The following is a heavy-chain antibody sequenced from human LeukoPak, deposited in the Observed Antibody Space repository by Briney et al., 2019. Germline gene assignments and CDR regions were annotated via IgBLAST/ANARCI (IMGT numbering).Heavy chain of an antibody. CDR2: IVGSGDST. J-gene: IGHJ4*02. CDR1: GFTVSSNY. V-gene: IGHV3-23*01. CDR3: ANTYSSSWYPLFDS. D-gene: IGHD6-13*01. Sequence: PGGSLRLSCAASGFTVSSNYMSWVRQAPGKGLEWVSTIVGSGDSTYYADSVKGRFTISRDNSKNTLYLQMNSLRAEDTAVYYCANTYSSSWYPLFDSWGQGTLVTVSS.